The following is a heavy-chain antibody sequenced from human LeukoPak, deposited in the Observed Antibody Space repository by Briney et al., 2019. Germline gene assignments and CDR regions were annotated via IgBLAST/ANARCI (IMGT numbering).Heavy chain of an antibody. V-gene: IGHV3-30*18. CDR2: ISYDGSNK. Sequence: GGSLRLSCAASGFTFSSYGMHWVRQAPGKGLEWVAVISYDGSNKYYADSVKGRFTISRDNSKNTLYLQMNSLRAEDTAVYYCAKEERVGYSGYDLVLHGMDVWGQGTTVTVSS. D-gene: IGHD5-12*01. CDR3: AKEERVGYSGYDLVLHGMDV. CDR1: GFTFSSYG. J-gene: IGHJ6*02.